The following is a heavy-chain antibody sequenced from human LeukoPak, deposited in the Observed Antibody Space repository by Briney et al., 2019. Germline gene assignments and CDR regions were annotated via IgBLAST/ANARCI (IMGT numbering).Heavy chain of an antibody. CDR2: IYYSGST. Sequence: SETLSLTCTVSGGSISSSSYYWGWIRQPPGTGLEWLGSIYYSGSTYYNPSLKSRVTISVDTSMNQFSLKLSSVTAADTAVYYCARDQDAFDIWGQGTMVTVSS. J-gene: IGHJ3*02. V-gene: IGHV4-39*07. CDR3: ARDQDAFDI. CDR1: GGSISSSSYY.